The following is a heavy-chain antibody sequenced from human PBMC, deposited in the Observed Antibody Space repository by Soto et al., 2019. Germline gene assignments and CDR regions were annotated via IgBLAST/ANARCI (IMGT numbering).Heavy chain of an antibody. D-gene: IGHD3-10*01. CDR1: GYTFTNYG. Sequence: QVQLVQSGAEVKKPGASVKVSCQASGYTFTNYGITWVRQAPGQGLEWVGWFNAYNGNTKYAQKFHGRVTMTTDTSTSTVYMEMRSLRSDDTAVYFCAREGRAVTNFGESLDVWGQGTTVTVS. CDR2: FNAYNGNT. CDR3: AREGRAVTNFGESLDV. J-gene: IGHJ6*02. V-gene: IGHV1-18*04.